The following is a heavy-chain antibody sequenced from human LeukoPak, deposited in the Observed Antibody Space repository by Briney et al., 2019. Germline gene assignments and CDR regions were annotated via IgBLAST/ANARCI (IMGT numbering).Heavy chain of an antibody. J-gene: IGHJ5*02. V-gene: IGHV4-61*02. CDR3: ARAHVGDVVVLT. D-gene: IGHD3-16*01. CDR1: GGSISSGSYY. CDR2: IYTSGST. Sequence: PSQTLSLTCTVSGGSISSGSYYWSWIRQPAGKGLEWIGRIYTSGSTNYNPSLKSRVTISVDTSKNQFSLKLSSVTAADTAVYNCARAHVGDVVVLTWGQGTLVTVSS.